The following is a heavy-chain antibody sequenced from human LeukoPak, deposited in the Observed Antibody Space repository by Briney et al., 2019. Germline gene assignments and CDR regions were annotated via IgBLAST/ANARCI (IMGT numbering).Heavy chain of an antibody. J-gene: IGHJ4*02. D-gene: IGHD6-19*01. Sequence: TSETLSLTCTVSGGSISSYYWSWIRQPPGKGLEWIGYIYYSGSTNYNPSLKSRVTISVDTSKNQFSLKLSSVTAADTAVYYCARLPYSSFFDYWGQGTLVTVSS. CDR1: GGSISSYY. V-gene: IGHV4-59*08. CDR3: ARLPYSSFFDY. CDR2: IYYSGST.